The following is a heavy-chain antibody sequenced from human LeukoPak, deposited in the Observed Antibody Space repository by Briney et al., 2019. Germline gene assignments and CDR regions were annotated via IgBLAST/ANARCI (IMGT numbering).Heavy chain of an antibody. J-gene: IGHJ4*02. Sequence: SETLSLTCNVSGVSTSSSYWSWIRQPPGKGLEWIGYIFHTGDSNHNPSLKRRVSISLDTSRDQIILRLTSVTAADTAVYYCARHRFASPLDSWGQGTLVTVSS. V-gene: IGHV4-59*08. CDR1: GVSTSSSY. D-gene: IGHD2-21*01. CDR3: ARHRFASPLDS. CDR2: IFHTGDS.